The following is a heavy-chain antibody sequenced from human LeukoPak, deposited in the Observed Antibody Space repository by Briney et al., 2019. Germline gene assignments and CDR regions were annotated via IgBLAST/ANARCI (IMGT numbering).Heavy chain of an antibody. CDR1: GFTVSSHD. Sequence: GGSLRLSCAASGFTVSSHDMHWVRQATGKGLEWVSAIGPAGDTYYPGSVKGRFTISRENAKNSLYLQMSSLRAGDTAVYFCARDRGVTTRPRGYFDCWGRGTLVTVSS. J-gene: IGHJ4*02. V-gene: IGHV3-13*04. CDR3: ARDRGVTTRPRGYFDC. CDR2: IGPAGDT. D-gene: IGHD1-1*01.